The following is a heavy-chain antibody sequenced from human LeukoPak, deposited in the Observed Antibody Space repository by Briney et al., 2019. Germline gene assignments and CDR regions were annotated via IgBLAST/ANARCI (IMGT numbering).Heavy chain of an antibody. J-gene: IGHJ4*02. CDR2: ISSSSSYI. Sequence: GGSLRLSCAASGFTFSSYAMNWVRQAPGKGLEWVSSISSSSSYIYYADSVKGRFTISRDNAKNSLYLQMNSLRAEDTALYYCASEKFYGSGSYVDYWGQGTLVTVSS. CDR3: ASEKFYGSGSYVDY. V-gene: IGHV3-21*06. CDR1: GFTFSSYA. D-gene: IGHD3-10*01.